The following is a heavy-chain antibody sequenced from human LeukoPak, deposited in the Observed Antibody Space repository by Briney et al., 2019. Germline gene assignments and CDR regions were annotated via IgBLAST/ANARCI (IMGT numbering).Heavy chain of an antibody. CDR3: ARRADYFDSSSYYY. J-gene: IGHJ4*02. CDR2: MNPNSGNT. Sequence: ASVKVDCKASGYSFSSYDVNWVRQATGQGLEWMGWMNPNSGNTGYAQKFQGRVTMTRSTSLNTAYMELSSLRSEDTAVYYCARRADYFDSSSYYYWGQGSLVTVSS. CDR1: GYSFSSYD. V-gene: IGHV1-8*01. D-gene: IGHD3-22*01.